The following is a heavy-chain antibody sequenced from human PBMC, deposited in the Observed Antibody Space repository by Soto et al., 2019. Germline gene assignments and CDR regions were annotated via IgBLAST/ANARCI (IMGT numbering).Heavy chain of an antibody. Sequence: ASVKVSCKASGNTVPNYAIHWVRQAPGQRLEWMGWINPNSGGTNYAQKFQGWVTMTRDTSISTAYMELSRLRSDDTAVYYCARSTTVVTPRYYYGMDVWGQGTTVTV. CDR2: INPNSGGT. V-gene: IGHV1-2*04. D-gene: IGHD4-17*01. CDR3: ARSTTVVTPRYYYGMDV. J-gene: IGHJ6*02. CDR1: GNTVPNYA.